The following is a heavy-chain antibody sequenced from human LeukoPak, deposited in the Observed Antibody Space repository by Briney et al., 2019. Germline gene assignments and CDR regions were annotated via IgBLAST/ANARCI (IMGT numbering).Heavy chain of an antibody. V-gene: IGHV3-64*01. Sequence: PGGSLRLXCAASGFTFSTHAMQWVRQAPGKGLEYVSAISSNGGSTYYANSVKGRFTISRDNSKNTLYLQMGSLRAEDMAVYYCARVRNSGSYFGAFDIWGQGTMVTVSS. CDR1: GFTFSTHA. CDR3: ARVRNSGSYFGAFDI. J-gene: IGHJ3*02. CDR2: ISSNGGST. D-gene: IGHD1-26*01.